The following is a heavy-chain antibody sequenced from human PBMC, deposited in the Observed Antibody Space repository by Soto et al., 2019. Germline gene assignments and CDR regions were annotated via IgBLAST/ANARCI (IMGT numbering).Heavy chain of an antibody. D-gene: IGHD6-19*01. J-gene: IGHJ4*02. V-gene: IGHV4-31*03. CDR2: IYYSGST. CDR1: GGSISSGGYY. Sequence: SETLSLTCTVSGGSISSGGYYWSWIRQHPGKGLEWIGYIYYSGSTYYNPSLKSRVTISVDTSKNQFSLKLSSVTAADTAVYYCARDRRLVRGYFDYWGQGTMVTVSS. CDR3: ARDRRLVRGYFDY.